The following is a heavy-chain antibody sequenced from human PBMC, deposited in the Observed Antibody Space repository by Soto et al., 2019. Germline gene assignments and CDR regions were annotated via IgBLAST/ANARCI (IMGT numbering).Heavy chain of an antibody. CDR3: ADAPLRYYYDTTGPDAFDI. CDR1: GRSLTNYY. J-gene: IGHJ3*02. D-gene: IGHD3-22*01. Sequence: SETLSLTCTVSGRSLTNYYWTWIRQPPGKGLEWIGFIYYSGSTHYNPSLKSRVTISLDTSKNQFSLRLSSVTAADTAVYYCADAPLRYYYDTTGPDAFDIWGQGTMVTVSS. CDR2: IYYSGST. V-gene: IGHV4-59*01.